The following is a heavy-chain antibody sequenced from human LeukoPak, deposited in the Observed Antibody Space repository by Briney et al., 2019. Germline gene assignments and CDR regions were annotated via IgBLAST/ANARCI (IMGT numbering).Heavy chain of an antibody. D-gene: IGHD1-1*01. Sequence: SETLSLTCTVSGGSISSSSYCWAWIRQPPGKGLEWIGNIYYSGSTYYNPSLKSRVTISVDTSKNQFSLRLSSVTAADTAVYYCASGYWDDPISTDYWGQGTLVTVSS. CDR3: ASGYWDDPISTDY. CDR2: IYYSGST. V-gene: IGHV4-39*01. J-gene: IGHJ4*02. CDR1: GGSISSSSYC.